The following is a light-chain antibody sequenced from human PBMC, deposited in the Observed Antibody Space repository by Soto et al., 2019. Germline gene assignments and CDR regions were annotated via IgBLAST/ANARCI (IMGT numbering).Light chain of an antibody. J-gene: IGKJ5*01. CDR3: QQYGSSPPIT. V-gene: IGKV3-20*01. CDR1: QSVSSSY. Sequence: EIVLTQSPGTLSLSPGERATLSCRASQSVSSSYLAWYQQKPGQAPRLLIYGASSRATGIPDRFSGSGSGTDLTLTISRLEPEEFAVYYCQQYGSSPPITFGQRTRLEIK. CDR2: GAS.